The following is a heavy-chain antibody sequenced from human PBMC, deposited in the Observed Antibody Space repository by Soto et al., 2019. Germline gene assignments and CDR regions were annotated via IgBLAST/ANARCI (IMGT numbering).Heavy chain of an antibody. Sequence: GGSLRLSCAASGFTFSSYGMHWVRQAPGKGLEWVAVIWYDGSNKYYANSVKGRFTISRDNSKNTLYLQMNSLRAEDTAVYYCARGPKPATLYYDFWSGYYTQINWFDPWGQGTLVTVSS. D-gene: IGHD3-3*01. CDR2: IWYDGSNK. CDR1: GFTFSSYG. V-gene: IGHV3-33*01. CDR3: ARGPKPATLYYDFWSGYYTQINWFDP. J-gene: IGHJ5*02.